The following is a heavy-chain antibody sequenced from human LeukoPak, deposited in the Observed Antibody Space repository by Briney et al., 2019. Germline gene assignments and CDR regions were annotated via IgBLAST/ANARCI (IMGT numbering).Heavy chain of an antibody. Sequence: GGSLSLSCAASGFTFSDYWMTCVRQAPGKGLQWVASIRQDANVKYYVDSVRGRFTISRDNAESSLHLQMNSLRVEDTAVYYCARWAADSGIYYIASWGQGSLVTVSS. J-gene: IGHJ4*02. CDR3: ARWAADSGIYYIAS. V-gene: IGHV3-7*01. D-gene: IGHD3-10*01. CDR1: GFTFSDYW. CDR2: IRQDANVK.